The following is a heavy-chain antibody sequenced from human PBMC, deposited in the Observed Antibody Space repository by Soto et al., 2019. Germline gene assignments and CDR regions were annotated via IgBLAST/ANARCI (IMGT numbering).Heavy chain of an antibody. CDR1: GYTRTELS. D-gene: IGHD6-13*01. CDR3: ATVVTWQQSYFDY. Sequence: GASVKVSCKVSGYTRTELSMHWVRQSPGKGLEWMGGFDPEDGETIYAQKFQGRVTMTEDTSTDTAYMELSSLRSEDTAVYYCATVVTWQQSYFDYWGQGTLVTVSS. V-gene: IGHV1-24*01. J-gene: IGHJ4*02. CDR2: FDPEDGET.